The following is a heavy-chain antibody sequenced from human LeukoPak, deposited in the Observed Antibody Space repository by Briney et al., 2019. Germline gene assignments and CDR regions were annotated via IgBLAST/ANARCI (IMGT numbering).Heavy chain of an antibody. Sequence: GGSLRLSCAASGFTVSSNYMSWVRQAPGKGLEWVSVIYSGGDTYYADSVKGRFTISRDNSKNTLSLQMNSLRAEDTAVYYCAKAQVESATQNRFDPWGQGTLVTVSS. CDR1: GFTVSSNY. V-gene: IGHV3-53*01. CDR2: IYSGGDT. J-gene: IGHJ5*02. D-gene: IGHD2-15*01. CDR3: AKAQVESATQNRFDP.